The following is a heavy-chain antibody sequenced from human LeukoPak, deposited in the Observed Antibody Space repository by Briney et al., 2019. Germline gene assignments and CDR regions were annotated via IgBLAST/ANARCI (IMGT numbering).Heavy chain of an antibody. D-gene: IGHD3-22*01. V-gene: IGHV3-48*03. Sequence: GGSLRLSCAASGFTFSSYEMNWVRQAPGKGLEWVSYISSSGSTIYYADSVKGRFTISRDNAKNSLYLQMNSLIAEDTAVYYCARDSWYYYDSSGYSYYFDYWGQGTLVTVSS. CDR1: GFTFSSYE. CDR3: ARDSWYYYDSSGYSYYFDY. J-gene: IGHJ4*02. CDR2: ISSSGSTI.